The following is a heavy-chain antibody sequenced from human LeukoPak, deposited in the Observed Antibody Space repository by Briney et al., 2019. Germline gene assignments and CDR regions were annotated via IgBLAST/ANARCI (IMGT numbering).Heavy chain of an antibody. CDR3: TQWGSGSLNWFDP. V-gene: IGHV3-49*03. CDR2: IRSKAYGGTT. J-gene: IGHJ5*02. D-gene: IGHD3-10*01. CDR1: GFTFSSYA. Sequence: GGSLRLSCAASGFTFSSYAMSWFRQAPGKGLEWVGFIRSKAYGGTTEYAASVKGRFTISRDDSKSIAYLQMNSLKTEDTAVYYCTQWGSGSLNWFDPWGQGTLVTVSS.